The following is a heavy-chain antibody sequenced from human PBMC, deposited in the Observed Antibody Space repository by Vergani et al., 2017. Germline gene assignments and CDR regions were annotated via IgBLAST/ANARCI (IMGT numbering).Heavy chain of an antibody. Sequence: EVQLVESGGGLVQPGGSLRLSCAASGFTFSSYSMNWVRQAPGKGLEWVSYISSSSSTIYYADSVKGRFTISRDNAKNSLYLQMNSLRAEDTAVYYCARAYSSSWQGLLYYFDYWGQGTLVTVSS. CDR2: ISSSSSTI. V-gene: IGHV3-48*04. J-gene: IGHJ4*02. D-gene: IGHD6-13*01. CDR1: GFTFSSYS. CDR3: ARAYSSSWQGLLYYFDY.